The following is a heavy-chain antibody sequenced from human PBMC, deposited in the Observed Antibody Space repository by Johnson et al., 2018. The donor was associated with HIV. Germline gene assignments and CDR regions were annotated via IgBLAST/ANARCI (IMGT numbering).Heavy chain of an antibody. CDR3: ARGVSMFSSSWLESYAFDI. Sequence: VQLVESGGGLVKPGGSLRLSCAASGFTFSSYAMHWVRQAPGKGLEWVAVISYDGSNKHFAESVQGRFTIPRENAKNSLYLQMNNLRAGDTAVYYCARGVSMFSSSWLESYAFDIWGQGTMVTVSS. D-gene: IGHD6-13*01. V-gene: IGHV3-30*14. J-gene: IGHJ3*02. CDR2: ISYDGSNK. CDR1: GFTFSSYA.